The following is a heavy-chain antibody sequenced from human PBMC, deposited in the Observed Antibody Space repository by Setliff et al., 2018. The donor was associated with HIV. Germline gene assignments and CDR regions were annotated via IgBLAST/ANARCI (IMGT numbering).Heavy chain of an antibody. CDR3: AREKFENGDYEFVSTFDS. CDR2: ISTSGSTI. Sequence: HPGGSLRLSCEASGFTFSIYNMNWVRQAPGKGLEWVSYISTSGSTIYYADSVKGRFTISRDNGKKSLYLQMDSLRDDDTAVYYCAREKFENGDYEFVSTFDSWGQGTLVTVSS. V-gene: IGHV3-48*02. D-gene: IGHD4-17*01. J-gene: IGHJ4*02. CDR1: GFTFSIYN.